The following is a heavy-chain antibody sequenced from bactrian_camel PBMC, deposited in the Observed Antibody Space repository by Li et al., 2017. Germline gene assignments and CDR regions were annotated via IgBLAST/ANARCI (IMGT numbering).Heavy chain of an antibody. CDR3: GADLGCKARVAWRKGWALADY. CDR2: VRSDGIK. J-gene: IGHJ4*01. CDR1: YTGDPHC. Sequence: HVQLVESGGGSVQAGGSLRLSCAASYTGDPHCLAWFRQAPGKERELVLSVRSDGIKTYGDSAKGRFTVTKDDTKNTLYPQMNTLKPEDTAMYYCGADLGCKARVAWRKGWALADYWGQGTQVTVS. D-gene: IGHD1*01. V-gene: IGHV3S55*01.